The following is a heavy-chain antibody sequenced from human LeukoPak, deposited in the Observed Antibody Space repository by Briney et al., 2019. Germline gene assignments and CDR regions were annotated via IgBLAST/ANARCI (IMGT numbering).Heavy chain of an antibody. J-gene: IGHJ4*02. Sequence: PSETLSLTCTVSGGSISSYYWSWIRQPPGKGLEWIGYIYYSGSTNYNPSLKSRVTISVDTSKNQFSLKLSSVTAADTAVYYCARGQYYYDSSGLDYWGQGTLVTVSS. V-gene: IGHV4-59*01. CDR1: GGSISSYY. CDR2: IYYSGST. CDR3: ARGQYYYDSSGLDY. D-gene: IGHD3-22*01.